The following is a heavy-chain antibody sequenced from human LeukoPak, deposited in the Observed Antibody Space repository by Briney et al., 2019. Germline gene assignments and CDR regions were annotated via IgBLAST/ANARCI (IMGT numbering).Heavy chain of an antibody. D-gene: IGHD5-18*01. J-gene: IGHJ4*02. CDR2: INHSGST. V-gene: IGHV4-34*01. CDR1: GGSFSGYY. CDR3: ARRTDTAMEFDS. Sequence: SETLSLTCAVYGGSFSGYYWSWIRQPPGKGLEWIGEINHSGSTNYNPSLKSRVTISADTSKNQFSLKLSSVTAADTAVYYCARRTDTAMEFDSWGQGTLVTVSS.